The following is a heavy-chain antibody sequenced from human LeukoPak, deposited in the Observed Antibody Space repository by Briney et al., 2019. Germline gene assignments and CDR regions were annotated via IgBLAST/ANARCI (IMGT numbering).Heavy chain of an antibody. CDR2: IYYSGST. Sequence: SETLSLTCTVSGGSISSYYWSWIRQPPGKGLEWIGYIYYSGSTNYNPSLKSRVTISVDTSKNQFSLKLSSVTAADTAVYYCARVGKAAGTRTLDYWGQGTLVTVSS. D-gene: IGHD6-13*01. V-gene: IGHV4-59*01. CDR3: ARVGKAAGTRTLDY. J-gene: IGHJ4*02. CDR1: GGSISSYY.